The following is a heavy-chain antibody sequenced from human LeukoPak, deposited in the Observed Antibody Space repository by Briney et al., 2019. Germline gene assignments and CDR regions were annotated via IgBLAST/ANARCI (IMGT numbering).Heavy chain of an antibody. CDR2: ITGSGGHT. CDR1: GFTFSNYA. CDR3: TKDLTDYHYYYTDV. J-gene: IGHJ6*03. Sequence: GGSLRLSCEASGFTFSNYAMAWVRQSPGKGLEWVSGITGSGGHTYYADSVKGRFTSSRDNSKNTLYLQMNSLRAEDTAVYYCTKDLTDYHYYYTDVWGKGTTVIVSS. D-gene: IGHD2-21*02. V-gene: IGHV3-23*01.